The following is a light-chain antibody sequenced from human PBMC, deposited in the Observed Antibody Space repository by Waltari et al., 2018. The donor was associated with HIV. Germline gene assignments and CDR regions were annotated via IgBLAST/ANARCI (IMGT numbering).Light chain of an antibody. CDR3: QQYNNWPPNT. J-gene: IGKJ2*01. V-gene: IGKV3-15*01. CDR1: QTVSTK. CDR2: GAS. Sequence: VMTQSPATLSVSPGERVTLSCRASQTVSTKLAWYQQKPGQAPRLLIYGASTRAPGLPARFSGSASGTEFTLTISNLQSEDSAVYYCQQYNNWPPNTFGQGTKLEIK.